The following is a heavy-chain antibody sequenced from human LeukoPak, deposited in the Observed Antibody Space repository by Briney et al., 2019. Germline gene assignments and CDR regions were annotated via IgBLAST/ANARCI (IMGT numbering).Heavy chain of an antibody. D-gene: IGHD2-21*02. J-gene: IGHJ4*02. V-gene: IGHV1-69*01. CDR3: ARETPYCGGDCYSGYLDY. CDR1: GGTFSSYA. CDR2: IIPIFGTA. Sequence: GASVKVSCKASGGTFSSYAISWVRQAPGQGLEWMEGIIPIFGTANYAQKFQGRVTITADESTSTAYMELSSLRSEDTAVYYCARETPYCGGDCYSGYLDYWGQGTLVTVSS.